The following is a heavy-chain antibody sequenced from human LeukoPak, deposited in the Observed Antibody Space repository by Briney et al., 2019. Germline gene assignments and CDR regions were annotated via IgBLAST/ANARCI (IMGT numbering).Heavy chain of an antibody. D-gene: IGHD2-2*01. V-gene: IGHV3-30*03. Sequence: GGSLRLSCAASGFTFSSYGMHWVRQAPGKGLEWVAVISYDGTNKYYADSVKGRFTISRDNSKNTLYLQMNSLRAEDTGMYNCARDGCSSTSCYQPYYYYYMDVWGKGTTVTVSS. CDR1: GFTFSSYG. CDR2: ISYDGTNK. J-gene: IGHJ6*03. CDR3: ARDGCSSTSCYQPYYYYYMDV.